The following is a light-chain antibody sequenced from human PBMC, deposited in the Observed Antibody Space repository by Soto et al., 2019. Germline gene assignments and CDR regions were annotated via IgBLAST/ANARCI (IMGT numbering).Light chain of an antibody. V-gene: IGLV1-40*01. CDR3: QSYDSSLTSHV. Sequence: QSVLTQPPSVSGAPGQRVTISCSGSSSNIGTGYDVHWYQHLPGTAPKLLIYGNNNRPSGVPDRFSGSKSATSASLAITGLQVDDEADYYCQSYDSSLTSHVFGTGTKVTVL. J-gene: IGLJ1*01. CDR1: SSNIGTGYD. CDR2: GNN.